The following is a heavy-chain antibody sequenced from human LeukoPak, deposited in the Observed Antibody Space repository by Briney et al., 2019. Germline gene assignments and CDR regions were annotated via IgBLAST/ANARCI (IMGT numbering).Heavy chain of an antibody. CDR1: GGSISSSSYY. CDR3: ARDTANYYDRTYYMDV. CDR2: IYYSGST. J-gene: IGHJ6*03. D-gene: IGHD3-22*01. V-gene: IGHV4-61*01. Sequence: SETLSLTCTVSGGSISSSSYYWGWIHQPPGKGLEWIGYIYYSGSTNYNPSLKSRVTISLDTSKNQFSLKLTSVTAADTAVYYCARDTANYYDRTYYMDVWGKGTTVTISS.